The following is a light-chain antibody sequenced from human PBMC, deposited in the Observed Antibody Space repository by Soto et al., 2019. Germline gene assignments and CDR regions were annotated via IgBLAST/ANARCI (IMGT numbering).Light chain of an antibody. Sequence: ESVLTQSPCTLSLSPGRRATLSCRAGQSVSSNLAWYQQKPGQAPRLLMFGASSRATGIADRFSGSGSGTEFTLTISRLEPEDFAVYYRQQYGSSPTFGQGTRLEIK. CDR3: QQYGSSPT. CDR2: GAS. V-gene: IGKV3-20*01. J-gene: IGKJ5*01. CDR1: QSVSSN.